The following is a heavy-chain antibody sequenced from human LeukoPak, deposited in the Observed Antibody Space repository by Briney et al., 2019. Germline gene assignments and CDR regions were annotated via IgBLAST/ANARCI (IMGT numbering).Heavy chain of an antibody. Sequence: GGSLRLSCAASGFTFSSYGMHWVRQAPGKGLEWVAVISYDGSNKYYADSVKGRFTISRDNSKNTLYLQMNSLRAEDTAMYFCAKDSTSGWFDAFDIWGQGTMVTVSS. CDR2: ISYDGSNK. CDR1: GFTFSSYG. J-gene: IGHJ3*02. CDR3: AKDSTSGWFDAFDI. V-gene: IGHV3-30*18. D-gene: IGHD6-19*01.